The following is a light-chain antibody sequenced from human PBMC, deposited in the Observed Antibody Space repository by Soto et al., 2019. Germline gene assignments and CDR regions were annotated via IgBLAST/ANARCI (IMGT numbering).Light chain of an antibody. CDR3: QQYGSPKALT. Sequence: EIGLTQSPGTLSLSPGERATLSCRASQSVSSSYLAWYQQKPGQAPRLLIYGASSRATGIPDRFSGSGSGTDFTLTISRLEPEDFAVYYCQQYGSPKALTFGGGTKVDIK. V-gene: IGKV3-20*01. CDR2: GAS. CDR1: QSVSSSY. J-gene: IGKJ4*01.